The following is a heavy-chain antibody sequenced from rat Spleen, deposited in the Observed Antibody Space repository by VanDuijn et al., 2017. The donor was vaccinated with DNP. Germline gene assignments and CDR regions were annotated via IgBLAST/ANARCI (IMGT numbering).Heavy chain of an antibody. CDR1: GFTFSDYY. CDR3: ARDSRAADY. J-gene: IGHJ2*01. Sequence: EVQLVESGGDLVQPGRSLKLSCVASGFTFSDYYMAWVRQAPTKGLEWVAYISYDGGSTYYGDSVKGRFTISRDNAKNTLYLQMNSLRSEDTATYYCARDSRAADYWGQGVMVTVSS. CDR2: ISYDGGST. V-gene: IGHV5-20*01. D-gene: IGHD1-11*01.